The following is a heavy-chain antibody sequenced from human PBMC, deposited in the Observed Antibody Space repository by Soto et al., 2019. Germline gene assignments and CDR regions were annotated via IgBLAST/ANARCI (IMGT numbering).Heavy chain of an antibody. D-gene: IGHD3-10*01. CDR2: IYYSGST. V-gene: IGHV4-59*01. J-gene: IGHJ6*03. CDR1: GGSISSYY. Sequence: PSETLSLTCAVYGGSISSYYWSWIRQPPGKGLEWIGYIYYSGSTNYNPSLKSRVTISVDTSKNQFSLKLSSVTAADTAVYYCARDKRGWFGEYYYYYMDVWGKGTTVTVSS. CDR3: ARDKRGWFGEYYYYYMDV.